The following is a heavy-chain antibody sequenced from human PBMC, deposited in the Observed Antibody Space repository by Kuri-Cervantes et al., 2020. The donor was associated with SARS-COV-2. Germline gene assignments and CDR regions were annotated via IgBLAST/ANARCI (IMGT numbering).Heavy chain of an antibody. Sequence: ASVKVSCKASGYTFTSYGISWVRQAPGQGLEWMGIINPSGGSTSYAQKFQGRVTMTRDTSTSTVYMELSSLRFEDTAVYYCARGVEGSRRIAALFYWGQGTLVTVSS. CDR2: INPSGGST. J-gene: IGHJ4*02. CDR3: ARGVEGSRRIAALFY. D-gene: IGHD6-6*01. CDR1: GYTFTSYG. V-gene: IGHV1-46*01.